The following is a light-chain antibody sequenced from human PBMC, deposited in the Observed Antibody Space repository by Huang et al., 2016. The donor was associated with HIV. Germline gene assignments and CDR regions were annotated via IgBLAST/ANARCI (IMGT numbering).Light chain of an antibody. CDR3: QQYNDWPFT. Sequence: EIVMTQSPAILSVSPGERATLSCRASQSVNSNLAWYQQKPGQAPRLLIYCASTRATGIPARFSGSGSGTEFTLTISSLQSEDFAVYYCQQYNDWPFTFGGGTKVEIK. J-gene: IGKJ4*01. CDR2: CAS. V-gene: IGKV3-15*01. CDR1: QSVNSN.